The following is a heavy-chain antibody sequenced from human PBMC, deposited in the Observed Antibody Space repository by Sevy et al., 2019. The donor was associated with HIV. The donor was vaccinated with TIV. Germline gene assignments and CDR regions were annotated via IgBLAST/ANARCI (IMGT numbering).Heavy chain of an antibody. V-gene: IGHV4-4*02. D-gene: IGHD7-27*01. CDR2: IYHSGST. CDR3: ARTTNWGDYYYYGMDV. CDR1: GGSISSSNW. J-gene: IGHJ6*02. Sequence: SETLSLTCAVSGGSISSSNWWSWVRQPPGKGLEWIGEIYHSGSTNYNPSLKSRVTISVDKSKNQFSLKLSSVTAADTAVYYCARTTNWGDYYYYGMDVWGQGTTVTVSS.